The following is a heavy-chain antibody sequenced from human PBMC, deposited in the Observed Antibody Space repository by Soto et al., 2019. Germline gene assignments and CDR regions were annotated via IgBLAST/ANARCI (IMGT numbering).Heavy chain of an antibody. V-gene: IGHV2-5*02. CDR3: AHSPCSGGTCYLFDY. CDR1: GFSLSTSGVG. D-gene: IGHD2-15*01. Sequence: GSGPTLVNPTQTLTLTCTISGFSLSTSGVGVGWIRQPPGKSLEWLALIYWDDVQRYSPSLKTRLTITKDTSRSQVVLTMTNMDPVDTATYYCAHSPCSGGTCYLFDYWGQGTLVTVS. J-gene: IGHJ4*02. CDR2: IYWDDVQ.